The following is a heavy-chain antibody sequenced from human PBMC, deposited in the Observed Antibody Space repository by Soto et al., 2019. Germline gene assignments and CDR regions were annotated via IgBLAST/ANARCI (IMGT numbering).Heavy chain of an antibody. D-gene: IGHD3-22*01. CDR2: ISPYDDNT. CDR1: GYTFNSYG. J-gene: IGHJ6*02. Sequence: ASVKVSCKASGYTFNSYGISWVRQAPGQGLEWMGWISPYDDNTNYAQNLQGRVTMTTDTSTRTAYMELRSLRSDDTAVYYCARGGYYDSSGFHNYHYTGIYACALRTTLTVS. CDR3: ARGGYYDSSGFHNYHYTGIYA. V-gene: IGHV1-18*01.